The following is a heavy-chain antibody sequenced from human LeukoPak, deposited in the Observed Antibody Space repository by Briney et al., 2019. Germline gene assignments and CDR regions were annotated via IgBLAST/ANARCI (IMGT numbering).Heavy chain of an antibody. V-gene: IGHV1-69*05. Sequence: SVKVSCKASGCTFSSYAISWVRQAPGQGLEWMGGIIPIFGTANYAQKFQGRVTITTDESTSPVYLELSSLRSEDTAVYYCARDHYDSSGYYYVDPNWFDPWGQGTLVTVSS. J-gene: IGHJ5*02. D-gene: IGHD3-22*01. CDR3: ARDHYDSSGYYYVDPNWFDP. CDR2: IIPIFGTA. CDR1: GCTFSSYA.